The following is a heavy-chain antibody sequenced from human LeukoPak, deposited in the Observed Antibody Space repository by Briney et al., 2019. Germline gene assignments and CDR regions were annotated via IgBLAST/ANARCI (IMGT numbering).Heavy chain of an antibody. V-gene: IGHV1-18*01. D-gene: IGHD1-26*01. CDR1: GYTFTSYG. J-gene: IGHJ5*02. CDR3: ARDLLVVGATYWFDP. CDR2: ISAYNGNT. Sequence: GASVKVSCKAFGYTFTSYGISWVRQAPGQGLEWMGWISAYNGNTNYAQKLQGRVTMTTDTSTSTAYMELRSLRSDDTAVYYCARDLLVVGATYWFDPWGQGTLVTVSS.